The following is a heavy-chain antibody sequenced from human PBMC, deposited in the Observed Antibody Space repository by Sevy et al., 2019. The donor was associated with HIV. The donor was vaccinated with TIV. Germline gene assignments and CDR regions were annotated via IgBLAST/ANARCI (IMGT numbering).Heavy chain of an antibody. CDR1: GYTLSGFS. CDR3: ATTMDYYEGSGSPFDY. D-gene: IGHD3-22*01. J-gene: IGHJ4*02. Sequence: ASVKVSCKVAGYTLSGFSMHWVRQAPGKGLEWMGSFDPEDGQTFDAQKFRGRVTLTEDTSTDTAYMELSSLRSEDTAVYYCATTMDYYEGSGSPFDYWGQGTLVTVSS. V-gene: IGHV1-24*01. CDR2: FDPEDGQT.